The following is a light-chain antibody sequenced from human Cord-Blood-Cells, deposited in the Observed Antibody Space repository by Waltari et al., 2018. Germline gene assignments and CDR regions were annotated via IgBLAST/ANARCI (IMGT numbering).Light chain of an antibody. V-gene: IGKV1-39*01. CDR1: QSISSY. CDR3: QQSYSTPPWT. CDR2: DAS. J-gene: IGKJ1*01. Sequence: DIQMTQSPSSLSASVGDRVTITCRASQSISSYLNWYQQKPGKAPKLLIYDASSLQSGVPSRFSVSGSGTDFTLTISSLQPEDFATYYCQQSYSTPPWTFGQGTKVEIK.